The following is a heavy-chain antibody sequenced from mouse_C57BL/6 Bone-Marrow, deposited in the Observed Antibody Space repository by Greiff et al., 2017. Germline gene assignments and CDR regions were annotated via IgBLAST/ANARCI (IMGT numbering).Heavy chain of an antibody. Sequence: EVKVEESGGGLVKPGGSLKLSCAASGFTFSSYAMSWVRQTPEKRLEWVATISDGGSYTYYPDNVKGRFTISRDNAKNNLYLQMSHLKSEDTAMYYCARKVSNSAWFAYWGQGTLVTVSA. D-gene: IGHD2-5*01. CDR2: ISDGGSYT. J-gene: IGHJ3*01. CDR1: GFTFSSYA. CDR3: ARKVSNSAWFAY. V-gene: IGHV5-4*03.